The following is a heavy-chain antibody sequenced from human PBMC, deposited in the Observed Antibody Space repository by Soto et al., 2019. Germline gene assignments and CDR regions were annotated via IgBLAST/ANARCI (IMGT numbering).Heavy chain of an antibody. CDR3: VRSHVLVPAAMGDWFDP. CDR1: GYTFTSYG. V-gene: IGHV1-18*01. Sequence: QVQLVQSGAEVKKPGASVKVSCKASGYTFTSYGISWVRQAPGQGLEWMGWISAYNGNPNYAQKLQGRVTMTTDTSTSTAYMELRSLRSDDTAVYYCVRSHVLVPAAMGDWFDPWGQGTLVTVSS. CDR2: ISAYNGNP. J-gene: IGHJ5*02. D-gene: IGHD2-2*01.